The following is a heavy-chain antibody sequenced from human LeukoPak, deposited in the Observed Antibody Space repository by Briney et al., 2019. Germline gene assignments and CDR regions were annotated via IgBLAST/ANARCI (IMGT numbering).Heavy chain of an antibody. J-gene: IGHJ6*03. Sequence: GGSLRLSCAASGFTFSSYGMHWVRQAPGKGLEWVAFIRYDGSNKYYADSVKGRFTISRGNSKNTLYLQMNSLRAEDTAVYYCAKVYSNYAPWHMGYYMDVWGKGTTVTVSS. D-gene: IGHD4-11*01. CDR1: GFTFSSYG. CDR3: AKVYSNYAPWHMGYYMDV. CDR2: IRYDGSNK. V-gene: IGHV3-30*02.